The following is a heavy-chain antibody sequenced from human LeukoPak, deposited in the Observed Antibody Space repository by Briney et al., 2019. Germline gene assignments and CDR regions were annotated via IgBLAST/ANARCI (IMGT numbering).Heavy chain of an antibody. J-gene: IGHJ4*02. CDR2: ISSDGNHK. CDR3: ARGRDSSGWFYFDY. V-gene: IGHV3-30*14. D-gene: IGHD6-19*01. CDR1: GITFSKFG. Sequence: GGSLRLSCAASGITFSKFGVHWVRQAPGKGLEWVAVISSDGNHKYYADSVKGRFTISRDNSKNTLYLQMNSLRAEDTAVYYCARGRDSSGWFYFDYWGQGTLVTVSS.